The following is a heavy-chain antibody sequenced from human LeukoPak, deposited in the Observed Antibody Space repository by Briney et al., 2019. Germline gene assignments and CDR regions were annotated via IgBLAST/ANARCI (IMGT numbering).Heavy chain of an antibody. CDR2: ISAYTGNT. CDR1: GYTFTSYG. V-gene: IGHV1-18*04. J-gene: IGHJ4*02. D-gene: IGHD2-2*01. CDR3: AVLGHCISNSCSGSYYFDY. Sequence: ASVKVSCKASGYTFTSYGITWVRQAPGQGLEWMGWISAYTGNTNYAQNLQGRVTMTTDTSTTTAYMELRSLRSDDTAVYYCAVLGHCISNSCSGSYYFDYWGQGTLVSVSS.